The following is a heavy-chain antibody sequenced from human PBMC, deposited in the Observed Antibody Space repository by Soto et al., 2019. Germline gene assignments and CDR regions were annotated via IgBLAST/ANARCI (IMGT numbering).Heavy chain of an antibody. Sequence: EVQLVESGGGLVKPGGSLRLSCAASGFTFSSYSMNWVRQAPGKGLEWVSSISSSSSYIYYADSVKGRFTISRDNANNSLYLQMNRLRAEDTAVYYCARDLGWNYSFRNYGMDVWGQGSTVTVSS. CDR1: GFTFSSYS. CDR2: ISSSSSYI. D-gene: IGHD1-7*01. V-gene: IGHV3-21*01. J-gene: IGHJ6*02. CDR3: ARDLGWNYSFRNYGMDV.